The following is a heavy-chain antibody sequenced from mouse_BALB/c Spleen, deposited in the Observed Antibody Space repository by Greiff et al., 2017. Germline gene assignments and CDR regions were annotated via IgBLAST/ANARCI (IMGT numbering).Heavy chain of an antibody. CDR3: AREGGLRQAWFAY. CDR2: IWGDGST. CDR1: GFSLTGYG. Sequence: VMLVESGPGLVAPSQSLSITCTVSGFSLTGYGVNWVRQPPGKGLEWLGMIWGDGSTDYNSALKSRLSISKDNSKSQVFLKMNSLQTDDTARYYCAREGGLRQAWFAYWGQGTLVTVSA. D-gene: IGHD2-4*01. V-gene: IGHV2-6-7*01. J-gene: IGHJ3*01.